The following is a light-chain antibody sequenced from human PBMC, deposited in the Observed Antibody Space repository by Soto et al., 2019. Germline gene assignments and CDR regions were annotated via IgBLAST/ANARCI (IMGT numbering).Light chain of an antibody. CDR3: QQYNSYWWT. CDR1: QSVSSSY. Sequence: EIVFTQSPGTLSLSPGERATLSCRASQSVSSSYLAWYQQKTGQAPRILIYDASGRDGSVPARLRGSGSGTEFTLTISSLQPDDFETYYCQQYNSYWWTFGQGTKVDIK. J-gene: IGKJ1*01. V-gene: IGKV3-20*01. CDR2: DAS.